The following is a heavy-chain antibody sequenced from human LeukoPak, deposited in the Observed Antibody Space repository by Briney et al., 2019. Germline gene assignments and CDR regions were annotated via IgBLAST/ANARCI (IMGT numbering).Heavy chain of an antibody. J-gene: IGHJ4*02. Sequence: PGGSLRLSCAASGFTFSDYYMSWIRQAPGKGLEWVSYISSSGSTIYYADSVKGRFTISRDNAKNSLYLQMNSLRAEDTAVYYCTRREVDTSGHPDWWGQGTLVTVSS. V-gene: IGHV3-11*01. CDR2: ISSSGSTI. D-gene: IGHD3-22*01. CDR3: TRREVDTSGHPDW. CDR1: GFTFSDYY.